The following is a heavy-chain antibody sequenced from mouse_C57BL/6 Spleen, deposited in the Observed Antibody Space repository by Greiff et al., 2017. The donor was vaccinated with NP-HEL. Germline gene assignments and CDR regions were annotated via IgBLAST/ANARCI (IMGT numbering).Heavy chain of an antibody. CDR1: GYTFTDYN. V-gene: IGHV1-22*01. J-gene: IGHJ3*01. D-gene: IGHD1-1*01. CDR3: ARGGTTVVAPTYPLAY. Sequence: EVQLQQSGPELVKPGASVKMSCKASGYTFTDYNMHWVKQSHGKSLEWIGYINPNNGGTSYNQKFKGKATLTVNKSSSTAYMELRSLTSEDSAVYYCARGGTTVVAPTYPLAYWGQGTLVTVSA. CDR2: INPNNGGT.